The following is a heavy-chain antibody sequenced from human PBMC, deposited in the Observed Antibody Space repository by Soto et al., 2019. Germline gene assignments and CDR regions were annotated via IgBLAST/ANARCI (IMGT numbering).Heavy chain of an antibody. J-gene: IGHJ3*02. CDR1: GGTFSSYA. CDR2: IIPIFGTA. V-gene: IGHV1-69*01. Sequence: QVQLVQSGAEVKKPGSSVKVSCKASGGTFSSYAISWVRQAPGQGLEWMGGIIPIFGTANYAQKFQGRVTITADESTSTAYMELSSLRSEDTAVYYCARTLHAVAYGGNSHDAFDIWGQGTMVTVSS. D-gene: IGHD4-17*01. CDR3: ARTLHAVAYGGNSHDAFDI.